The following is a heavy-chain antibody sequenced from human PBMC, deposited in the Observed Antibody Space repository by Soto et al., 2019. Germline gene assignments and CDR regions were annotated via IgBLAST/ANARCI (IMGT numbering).Heavy chain of an antibody. CDR3: AKGLTSSGSMDC. CDR2: ISYDGSSK. D-gene: IGHD3-10*01. V-gene: IGHV3-30*18. J-gene: IGHJ4*02. CDR1: GFTFSSYG. Sequence: QVQLVESGGGVVQPGKSLRLSCAASGFTFSSYGMHWVRQAPGKGLEWVALISYDGSSKYYEESVKGRFTISRDNSENMVYLQMNSLRAEDTALYYCAKGLTSSGSMDCWGQGTLVTVSS.